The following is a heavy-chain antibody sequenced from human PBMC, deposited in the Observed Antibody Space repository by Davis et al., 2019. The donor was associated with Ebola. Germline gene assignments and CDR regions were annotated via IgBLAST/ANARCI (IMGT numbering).Heavy chain of an antibody. J-gene: IGHJ4*02. CDR1: GFTFHDYA. CDR2: INWNGGST. D-gene: IGHD2-15*01. V-gene: IGHV3-20*04. CDR3: AREGRYCNGNTCYGGTLDY. Sequence: GESLKISCAASGFTFHDYAMNWVRHAPGKGLEWVSGINWNGGSTGYADSVKGRFPISRDNAKNSLYLKMNSLRVEDTALYYCAREGRYCNGNTCYGGTLDYWGQGTLVTVSS.